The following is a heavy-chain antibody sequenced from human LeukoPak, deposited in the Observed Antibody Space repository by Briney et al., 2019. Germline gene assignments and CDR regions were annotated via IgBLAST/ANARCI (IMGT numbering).Heavy chain of an antibody. CDR1: GGYISSYY. Sequence: PSETLSLTCTVAGGYISSYYWSWIRQPPGKGLEWIGYIYYSGSPNYSPSLKSRVTISLDTPKSQFSLKLSSMTAADTAVYYCARDIAGRSGWDYWYCDLWGRGTLVTVSS. J-gene: IGHJ2*01. CDR2: IYYSGSP. CDR3: ARDIAGRSGWDYWYCDL. D-gene: IGHD6-19*01. V-gene: IGHV4-59*01.